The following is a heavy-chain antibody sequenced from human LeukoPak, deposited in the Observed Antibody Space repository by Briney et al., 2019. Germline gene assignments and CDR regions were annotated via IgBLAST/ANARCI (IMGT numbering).Heavy chain of an antibody. J-gene: IGHJ4*02. D-gene: IGHD6-13*01. CDR2: ISYDGSNK. Sequence: GESLRLSCAASGFTFSSYGMHWVRQAPGKGLEWVAVISYDGSNKYYADSVKGRFTISRDNSKNTLYLQMNSLRAEDTAVYYCAKPIRGQLVIDYWGQGTLVTVSS. CDR1: GFTFSSYG. CDR3: AKPIRGQLVIDY. V-gene: IGHV3-30*18.